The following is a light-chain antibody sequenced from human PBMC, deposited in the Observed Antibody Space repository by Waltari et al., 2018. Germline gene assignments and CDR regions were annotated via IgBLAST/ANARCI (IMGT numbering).Light chain of an antibody. J-gene: IGKJ2*01. CDR2: WAA. Sequence: DIVMTQSPDSLAVSLGERTSTNCKASQSVLYSSDNKNYLAWYRQKPGQPPNLLIYWAATRESGVPGRFSGSGSGTDVTLTISSLQAEDGAVYYCQQYYSTPYTFGQGTKLEIK. CDR3: QQYYSTPYT. CDR1: QSVLYSSDNKNY. V-gene: IGKV4-1*01.